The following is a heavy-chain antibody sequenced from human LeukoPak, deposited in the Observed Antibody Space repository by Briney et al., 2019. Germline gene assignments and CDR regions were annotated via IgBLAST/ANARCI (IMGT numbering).Heavy chain of an antibody. CDR1: GGTFSSYA. J-gene: IGHJ4*02. D-gene: IGHD2-15*01. CDR3: ASPHCSGGSCLGPSGTYYSDY. V-gene: IGHV1-69*13. CDR2: IIPIFGTA. Sequence: GASVKVSCKASGGTFSSYAISWVRQAPGQGLEWMGGIIPIFGTANYAQKFQGRVTITADESTSTAYMELSSLRSEDTAVYYCASPHCSGGSCLGPSGTYYSDYWGQGTLVTVSS.